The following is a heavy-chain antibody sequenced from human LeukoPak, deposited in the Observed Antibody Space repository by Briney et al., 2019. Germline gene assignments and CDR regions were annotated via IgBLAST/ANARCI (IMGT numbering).Heavy chain of an antibody. Sequence: SVKVSCKASGGTFSSYAISWVRQAPGQGLEWMGGIIPIFGTANYAQKFQGRVTITADESTSTAYMELSSLRSEDTAVYYCARVVVPAAFSGWFDPWGQGTQVTVSS. D-gene: IGHD2-2*01. CDR2: IIPIFGTA. CDR1: GGTFSSYA. V-gene: IGHV1-69*13. J-gene: IGHJ5*02. CDR3: ARVVVPAAFSGWFDP.